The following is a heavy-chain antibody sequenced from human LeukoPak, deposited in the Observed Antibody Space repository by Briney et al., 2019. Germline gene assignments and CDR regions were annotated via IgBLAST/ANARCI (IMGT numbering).Heavy chain of an antibody. Sequence: GESLKISCKASGYSFSSYWIGWVRQVPGKDLEWMGIIFPGDSDTSYSPSFQGQVTISADTSINTAYLQWSSLKASDTAMYYCARRRGGSGSYYIDYWGQGTLVTVSS. V-gene: IGHV5-51*01. CDR2: IFPGDSDT. D-gene: IGHD3-10*01. CDR1: GYSFSSYW. J-gene: IGHJ4*02. CDR3: ARRRGGSGSYYIDY.